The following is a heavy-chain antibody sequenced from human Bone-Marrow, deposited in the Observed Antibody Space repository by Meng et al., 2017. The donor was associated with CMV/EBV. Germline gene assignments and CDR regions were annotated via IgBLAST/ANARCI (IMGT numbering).Heavy chain of an antibody. CDR3: ARVFSLNWFDP. J-gene: IGHJ5*02. CDR1: GFAFSSYA. CDR2: ISSSGSTI. V-gene: IGHV3-48*03. Sequence: GESLKISCTASGFAFSSYAMHWVRQAPGKGLEWVSYISSSGSTIYYADSVKGRFTISRDNAKNSLYLQMNSLRAEDTAVYYCARVFSLNWFDPWGQGTLVTVSS.